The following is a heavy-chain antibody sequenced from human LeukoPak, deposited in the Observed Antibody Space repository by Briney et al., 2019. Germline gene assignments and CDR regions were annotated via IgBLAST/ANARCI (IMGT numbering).Heavy chain of an antibody. V-gene: IGHV3-64D*06. D-gene: IGHD6-19*01. CDR2: ISSNGGST. Sequence: GGSLRLSCSASGFIFSNYAMHWVGQAPGKGLEYVSAISSNGGSTYYADSVKGRFTISRDNSKNTLYLQMSSLRAEDTAVYYCVKGKGIAVTSLDYWGHGTLVTVSS. J-gene: IGHJ4*01. CDR3: VKGKGIAVTSLDY. CDR1: GFIFSNYA.